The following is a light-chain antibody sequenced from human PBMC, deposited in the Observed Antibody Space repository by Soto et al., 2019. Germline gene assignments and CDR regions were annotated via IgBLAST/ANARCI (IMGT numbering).Light chain of an antibody. V-gene: IGKV4-1*01. Sequence: DIVMTQSPDSLAVSLGEKATINCKSCQSVLYSSNNKNYLAWYQQKSGQPPKVLIYWASTRESGVPDRFSGSGSGTDFTLTISSLQAEDVAVYYCQQYYNTPYTFGQGTKLEIK. CDR3: QQYYNTPYT. CDR2: WAS. J-gene: IGKJ2*01. CDR1: QSVLYSSNNKNY.